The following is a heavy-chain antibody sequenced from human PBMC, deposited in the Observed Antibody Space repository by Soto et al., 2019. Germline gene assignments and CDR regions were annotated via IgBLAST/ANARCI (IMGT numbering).Heavy chain of an antibody. Sequence: SETLSLTCTVSGGSISSGGYYWSWIRQHPGKGLEWIGYIYYSGSTYYNPSLKSRVTISVDTSKNQFSLKLSSVTAADTAVYYCARAPGGYGDYRMNWFDPWGQGTLVTVSS. CDR2: IYYSGST. D-gene: IGHD4-17*01. J-gene: IGHJ5*02. CDR3: ARAPGGYGDYRMNWFDP. V-gene: IGHV4-31*03. CDR1: GGSISSGGYY.